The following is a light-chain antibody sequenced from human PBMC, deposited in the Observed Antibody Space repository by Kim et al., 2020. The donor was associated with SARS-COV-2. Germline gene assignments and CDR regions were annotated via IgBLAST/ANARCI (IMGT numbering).Light chain of an antibody. J-gene: IGKJ5*01. V-gene: IGKV1-8*01. CDR1: QGISSY. CDR3: QQYYSYPRVT. CDR2: AAS. Sequence: AIRMTQSPSSFSASTGDRVTITCRASQGISSYLAWYQQKPGKAPKLLIYAASTLQSGVPSRFSGSGSGTYFTLTISCLQSEDFATYYCQQYYSYPRVTFGQGTRLEIK.